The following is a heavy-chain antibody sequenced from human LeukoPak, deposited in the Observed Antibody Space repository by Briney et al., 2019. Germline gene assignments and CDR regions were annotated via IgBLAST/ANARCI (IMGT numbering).Heavy chain of an antibody. CDR2: ISWDGGST. CDR3: AKDSGPGFLEWFPDY. D-gene: IGHD3-3*01. CDR1: GFTFDDYA. J-gene: IGHJ4*02. V-gene: IGHV3-43D*03. Sequence: PGGSLRLSCAASGFTFDDYAMHWVRQAPGKGLEWVSLISWDGGSTYYADSVKGRFTISRDNSKNSLYLQVNSLRAEDTALYYCAKDSGPGFLEWFPDYWGQGTLVTVSS.